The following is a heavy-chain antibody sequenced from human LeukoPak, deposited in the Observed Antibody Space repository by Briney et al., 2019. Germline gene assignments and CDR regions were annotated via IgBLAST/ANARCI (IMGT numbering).Heavy chain of an antibody. J-gene: IGHJ5*02. D-gene: IGHD2-15*01. CDR2: IYPADSDI. Sequence: GESLKISCKGSGYSFTNYWIGWVRQMPGKGLEWMGIIYPADSDIRYSPSFQGQVTISADKSISTAYLQWGSLKASDTAMYYCARQEYCSGGSCYTWFDPWGQGTLVIVSS. CDR1: GYSFTNYW. V-gene: IGHV5-51*01. CDR3: ARQEYCSGGSCYTWFDP.